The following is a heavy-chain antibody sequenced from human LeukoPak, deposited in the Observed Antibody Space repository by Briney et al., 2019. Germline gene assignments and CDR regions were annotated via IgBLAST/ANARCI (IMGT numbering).Heavy chain of an antibody. CDR2: IIPIFGTA. V-gene: IGHV1-69*13. J-gene: IGHJ6*02. CDR1: GYTFTSYG. CDR3: ARDYCGGDCYHNGRYYYYGMDV. D-gene: IGHD2-21*02. Sequence: SVKVSCKASGYTFTSYGISWVRQAPGQGLEWMGGIIPIFGTANYAQKFQGRVTITADESTSTAYMELSSLRSEDTAVYYCARDYCGGDCYHNGRYYYYGMDVWGQGTTVTVSS.